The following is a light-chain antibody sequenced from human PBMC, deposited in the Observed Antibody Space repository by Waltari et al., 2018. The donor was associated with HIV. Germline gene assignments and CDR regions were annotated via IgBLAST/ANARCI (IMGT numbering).Light chain of an antibody. CDR3: QNYNSAPPYT. CDR1: QGISNY. Sequence: DIQMTQSPSSLSASVGDRVNITCRASQGISNYLAWYQQNPGKVPKLLIYAASTLQSGVPSRFSGSGSGTDFTLTISSLQPEDVATYYCQNYNSAPPYTFGQGTKLEIK. CDR2: AAS. V-gene: IGKV1-27*01. J-gene: IGKJ2*01.